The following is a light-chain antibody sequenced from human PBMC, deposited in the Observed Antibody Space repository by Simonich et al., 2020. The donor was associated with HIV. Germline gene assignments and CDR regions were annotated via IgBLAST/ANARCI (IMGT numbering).Light chain of an antibody. V-gene: IGLV4-60*03. CDR2: LEGSGSY. CDR1: SGHSSYI. Sequence: QPVLTQSSSASASLGSSVKLTCTLSSGHSSYIIAWHQQQPGKAPRYLMKLEGSGSYNKGSGVPGRLSGSSSGANRYLSISNLQSEDEADYYCETWDINTRVFGGGTKLTVL. J-gene: IGLJ3*02. CDR3: ETWDINTRV.